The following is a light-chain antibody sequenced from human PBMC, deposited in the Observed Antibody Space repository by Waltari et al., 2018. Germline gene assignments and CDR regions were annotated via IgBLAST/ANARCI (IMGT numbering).Light chain of an antibody. CDR1: SSDVGGYNY. V-gene: IGLV2-8*01. Sequence: QSALTQPPSASGSPGQSVTISCTGTSSDVGGYNYVSWYQQHPGKAPKLMIYEVSKLPSGLPDRFSGAKSGNTASLTVSGLQAEDEADYYCSSYAGSNNLVFGGGTKLTVL. CDR2: EVS. CDR3: SSYAGSNNLV. J-gene: IGLJ2*01.